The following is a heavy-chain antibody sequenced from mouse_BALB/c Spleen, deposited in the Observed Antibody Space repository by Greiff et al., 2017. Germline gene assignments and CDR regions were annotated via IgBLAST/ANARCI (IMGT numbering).Heavy chain of an antibody. Sequence: EVQLMESGGGLVQPGGSRKLSCAASGFTFSSFGMHWVRQAPEKGLEWVAYISSGSSTIYYADTVKGRFTISRDNPKNTLFLQMTSLRSEDTAMYYCARSGYGRDYWGQGTSVTVSS. CDR2: ISSGSSTI. V-gene: IGHV5-17*02. CDR1: GFTFSSFG. D-gene: IGHD3-2*02. CDR3: ARSGYGRDY. J-gene: IGHJ4*01.